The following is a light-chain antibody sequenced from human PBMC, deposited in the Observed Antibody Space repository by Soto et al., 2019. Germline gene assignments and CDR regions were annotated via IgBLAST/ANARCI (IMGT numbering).Light chain of an antibody. CDR2: GAS. V-gene: IGKV1-6*01. Sequence: IQMTQSPSSLSASVGDRVTITCRASQGIRNDLGWYQQKSGRAPKLLIFGASTLQSGVPSRFSGSGSGTDFTLTISSLQPEDFATYYCLHDYSFPYTFGQGTKVDIK. CDR1: QGIRND. CDR3: LHDYSFPYT. J-gene: IGKJ2*01.